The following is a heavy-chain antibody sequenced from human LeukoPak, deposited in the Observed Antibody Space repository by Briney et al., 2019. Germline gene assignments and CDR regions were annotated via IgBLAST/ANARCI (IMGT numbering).Heavy chain of an antibody. D-gene: IGHD6-13*01. CDR3: AKGRSSSSYWYFDL. V-gene: IGHV3-23*01. J-gene: IGHJ2*01. Sequence: PGGSLRLSCRGSGFIFSDYAMSWIRQAPGKGLEWVSAISGSGGSTYYADSVKGRFTISRDNSKNTLYLQMNSLRAEDTAVYYCAKGRSSSSYWYFDLWGRGTLVTVSS. CDR2: ISGSGGST. CDR1: GFIFSDYA.